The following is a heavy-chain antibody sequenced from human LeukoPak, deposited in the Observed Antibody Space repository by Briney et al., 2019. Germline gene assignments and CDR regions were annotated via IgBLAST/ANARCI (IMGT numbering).Heavy chain of an antibody. Sequence: ASVKVSCKASGGTFSSYAISWVRQAPGQGLEWMGGIIPIFGTANYAQKFQGRVTITTDESTSTAYMELSSLRSEDTAVYYCARGVRYGGSPKWFDPWGQGTLVTVSS. V-gene: IGHV1-69*05. CDR3: ARGVRYGGSPKWFDP. CDR2: IIPIFGTA. CDR1: GGTFSSYA. J-gene: IGHJ5*02. D-gene: IGHD1-26*01.